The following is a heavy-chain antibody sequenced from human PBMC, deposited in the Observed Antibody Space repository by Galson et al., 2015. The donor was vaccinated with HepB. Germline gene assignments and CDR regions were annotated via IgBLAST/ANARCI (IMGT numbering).Heavy chain of an antibody. D-gene: IGHD1-26*01. CDR3: ATTRPSSGSYPLFDY. CDR1: GFTFSSYW. J-gene: IGHJ4*02. Sequence: SLRLSCAASGFTFSSYWMHWVRQAPGKGLVWVSRINSDGSSTSYADSVKGRFTISRDNAKNTLYLQMNSLRAEDTAVYYCATTRPSSGSYPLFDYWGQGTLVTVSS. V-gene: IGHV3-74*01. CDR2: INSDGSST.